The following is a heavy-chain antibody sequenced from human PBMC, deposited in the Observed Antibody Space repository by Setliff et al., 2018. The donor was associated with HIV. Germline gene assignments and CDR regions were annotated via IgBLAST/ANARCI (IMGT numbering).Heavy chain of an antibody. CDR2: MNPNSGNT. CDR3: AREGKFRYYYYMDV. CDR1: GYTFTSYD. J-gene: IGHJ6*03. V-gene: IGHV1-8*01. Sequence: ASVKVSCKASGYTFTSYDINWVRQATGQGLEWMGWMNPNSGNTGCAQKFQGRVTITRDTSASTAYMELSSLRSEDTAVYYCAREGKFRYYYYMDVWGKGTTVTVSS. D-gene: IGHD3-10*01.